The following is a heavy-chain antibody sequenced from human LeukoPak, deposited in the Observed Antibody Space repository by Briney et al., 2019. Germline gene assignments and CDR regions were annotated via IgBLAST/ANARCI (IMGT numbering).Heavy chain of an antibody. V-gene: IGHV4-39*01. J-gene: IGHJ5*02. CDR1: GRSISSSSYY. CDR3: ARQGSGSYYPNWFDP. CDR2: IYYSGST. D-gene: IGHD1-26*01. Sequence: PSETLSLTCTVSGRSISSSSYYWGWIRQPPGKGLEWIGSIYYSGSTYYNPSLKSRVTTSVDTSKNQFSLKLSSVTAADTAVYYCARQGSGSYYPNWFDPWGQGTLVTVSS.